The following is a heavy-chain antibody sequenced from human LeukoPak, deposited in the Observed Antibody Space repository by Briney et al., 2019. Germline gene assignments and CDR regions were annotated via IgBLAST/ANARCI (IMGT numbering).Heavy chain of an antibody. V-gene: IGHV3-73*01. J-gene: IGHJ4*02. CDR3: TSPPNYGSGSYHFDY. CDR2: IRSKANTYAT. CDR1: EFTFSDYY. Sequence: PGGSLRLSCAASEFTFSDYYMSWIRQAPGKGLEWVGRIRSKANTYATAYGPSVKGRFTISRDDSENTAYLQMNGLKTEDTAVYYCTSPPNYGSGSYHFDYWGQGTLVTVSS. D-gene: IGHD3-10*01.